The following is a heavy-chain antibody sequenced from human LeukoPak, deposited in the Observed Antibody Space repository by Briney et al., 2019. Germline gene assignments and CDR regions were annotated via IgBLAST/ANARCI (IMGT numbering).Heavy chain of an antibody. J-gene: IGHJ4*02. V-gene: IGHV3-9*01. CDR2: ISWNSGSI. Sequence: PGGSLRLSCAASGFTFDDYAMHWVRQAPGKGLEWVSGISWNSGSIGYADSVKGRFTISRVNAKNSLYLQMNSLRAEDTALYYCAKLAAAGYFDYWGQGTLVTVSS. D-gene: IGHD6-13*01. CDR3: AKLAAAGYFDY. CDR1: GFTFDDYA.